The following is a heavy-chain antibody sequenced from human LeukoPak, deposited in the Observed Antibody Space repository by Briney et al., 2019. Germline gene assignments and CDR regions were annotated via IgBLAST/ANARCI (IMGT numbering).Heavy chain of an antibody. Sequence: ASVKVSCKASGYSFTGYYMHWVRQAPGQGLEWMGWINPNSGDTKYAQKFQGRVTMTRDTSISTAYMELTRLISDDTAVYYCARVVKAYGDYAFDYWGQGTLVTVSS. CDR1: GYSFTGYY. CDR3: ARVVKAYGDYAFDY. CDR2: INPNSGDT. J-gene: IGHJ4*02. D-gene: IGHD4-17*01. V-gene: IGHV1-2*02.